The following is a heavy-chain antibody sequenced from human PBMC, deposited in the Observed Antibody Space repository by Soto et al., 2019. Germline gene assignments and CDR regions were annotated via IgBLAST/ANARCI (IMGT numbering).Heavy chain of an antibody. D-gene: IGHD2-21*02. CDR2: ISPIFGTA. CDR3: ARVRGREGVVVTAIPTNWFEP. J-gene: IGHJ5*02. V-gene: IGHV1-69*13. CDR1: GGTFSSYA. Sequence: SVKVSCKASGGTFSSYAISWVRQAPGQVLEGMGGISPIFGTANYAQKFQGRVTITADESRSTAYMELSSLRSEDTAVYYCARVRGREGVVVTAIPTNWFEPWGQGTMVTVSS.